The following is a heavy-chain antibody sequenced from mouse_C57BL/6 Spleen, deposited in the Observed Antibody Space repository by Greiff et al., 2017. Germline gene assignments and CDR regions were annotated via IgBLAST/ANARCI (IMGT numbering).Heavy chain of an antibody. J-gene: IGHJ3*01. D-gene: IGHD2-1*01. Sequence: QVQLQQSGAELVRPGTSVKLSCKASGYTFTSYWMHWVKQRPGQGLEWIGVIDPSDSYTNYNQKFKGKATLTVDTSSSTAYMQLSSLTSEDSAVYYCARDIYYGNLFAYWGQGTLVTVSA. CDR1: GYTFTSYW. CDR3: ARDIYYGNLFAY. V-gene: IGHV1-59*01. CDR2: IDPSDSYT.